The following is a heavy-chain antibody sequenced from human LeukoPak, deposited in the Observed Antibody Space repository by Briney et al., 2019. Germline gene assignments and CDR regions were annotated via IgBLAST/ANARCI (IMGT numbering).Heavy chain of an antibody. J-gene: IGHJ4*02. CDR2: IYYSGST. V-gene: IGHV4-39*07. CDR1: GGSISSSSYY. Sequence: SETLSLTCTVSGGSISSSSYYWGWIRQPPGKGLEWIGSIYYSGSTYYNPSVKSRVTISVDTSKNQFSLKLSSVTAADTAVYYCARVSTTVTTPLDYWGQGTLVTVSS. CDR3: ARVSTTVTTPLDY. D-gene: IGHD4-17*01.